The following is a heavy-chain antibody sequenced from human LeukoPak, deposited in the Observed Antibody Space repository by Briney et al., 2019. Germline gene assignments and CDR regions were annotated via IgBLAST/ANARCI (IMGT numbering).Heavy chain of an antibody. D-gene: IGHD3-10*01. Sequence: SETLSLTCTVSGGSISSSSYYWGWIRQPPGKGLEWIGEINHSRSTNYNPSLKSRVTISVDTSKNQFSLKLSSVTAADTAVYYCATYSGSGINWGQGTLVTVSS. V-gene: IGHV4-39*07. CDR2: INHSRST. J-gene: IGHJ4*02. CDR3: ATYSGSGIN. CDR1: GGSISSSSYY.